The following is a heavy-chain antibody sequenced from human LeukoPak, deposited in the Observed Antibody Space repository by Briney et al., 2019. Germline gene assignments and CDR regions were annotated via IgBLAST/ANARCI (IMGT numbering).Heavy chain of an antibody. CDR3: ARVMEYYYGSGSLGYDY. Sequence: GASVKVSCKASGYTFTGYYMHWVRQAPGQGLEWMGWINPNSGGTNYAQKFQGRVTMTRDTSISTAYMELSRLRSDDTAVYYCARVMEYYYGSGSLGYDYWGQGTLVTVSS. V-gene: IGHV1-2*02. CDR2: INPNSGGT. CDR1: GYTFTGYY. D-gene: IGHD3-10*01. J-gene: IGHJ4*02.